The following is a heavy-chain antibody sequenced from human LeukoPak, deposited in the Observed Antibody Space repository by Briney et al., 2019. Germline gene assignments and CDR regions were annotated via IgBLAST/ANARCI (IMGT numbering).Heavy chain of an antibody. D-gene: IGHD6-13*01. CDR2: IYTSGST. Sequence: SETLSLTCTVSGGSISSYYWSWIRQPPGKGLEWIGYIYTSGSTNYNPSLKSRVTISVDTSKNQFSLKLSSVTAADTAVYYCARRKVAAAPGMGYYYYMDVWGKGTTVTVSS. J-gene: IGHJ6*03. V-gene: IGHV4-4*09. CDR3: ARRKVAAAPGMGYYYYMDV. CDR1: GGSISSYY.